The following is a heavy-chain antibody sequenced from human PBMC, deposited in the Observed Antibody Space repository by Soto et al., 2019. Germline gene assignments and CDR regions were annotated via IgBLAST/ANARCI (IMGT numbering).Heavy chain of an antibody. CDR3: ARGSSSWIHFDAFDI. CDR1: GFNITSYW. D-gene: IGHD6-13*01. V-gene: IGHV3-74*01. J-gene: IGHJ3*02. CDR2: INSDGSST. Sequence: PGGSVRLSCAASGFNITSYWMHWVRQAPGKGLVWVSRINSDGSSTDYADSVKGRLTISRDNAKHTLYLQMNSLRAEDTAVYYCARGSSSWIHFDAFDIWGQGTMVTVSS.